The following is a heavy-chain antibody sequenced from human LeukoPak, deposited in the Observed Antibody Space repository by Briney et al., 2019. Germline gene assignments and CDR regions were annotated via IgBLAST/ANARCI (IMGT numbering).Heavy chain of an antibody. CDR2: LNPNSGNT. CDR1: GYTFTSYD. CDR3: ARVEYISGYSHVY. J-gene: IGHJ4*02. Sequence: ASVKVSCKASGYTFTSYDINWVRQATGQGLEWMGWLNPNSGNTGYAQKFQGRVTMTRNIFISTAYMELSSLRSEDTAVYYCARVEYISGYSHVYWGQGTLVTVSS. D-gene: IGHD3-22*01. V-gene: IGHV1-8*01.